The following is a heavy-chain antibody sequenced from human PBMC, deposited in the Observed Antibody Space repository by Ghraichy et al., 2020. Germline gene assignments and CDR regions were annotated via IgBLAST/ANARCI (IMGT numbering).Heavy chain of an antibody. D-gene: IGHD1-26*01. Sequence: ASVKVSCKASGYTFTSYDINWVRQATGQGLEWMGWMNPNSGNTGYAQKFQGRVTMTRNTSISTAYMELSSLRSEDTAVYYCARVLRQRSGSYCGYWGQGTLVTVSS. CDR2: MNPNSGNT. CDR1: GYTFTSYD. CDR3: ARVLRQRSGSYCGY. V-gene: IGHV1-8*01. J-gene: IGHJ4*02.